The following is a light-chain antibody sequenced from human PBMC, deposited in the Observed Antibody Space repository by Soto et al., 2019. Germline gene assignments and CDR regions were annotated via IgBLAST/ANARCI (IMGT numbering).Light chain of an antibody. CDR3: QQRSNSWT. CDR1: QSVSSY. Sequence: EIVLTQSPATLSLSPGERATLSCRTSQSVSSYLAWYQQKPGQAPRLLIYDASNRATGIPARFSGSGSGTDFTLNISSLQPEDFAVYYCQQRSNSWTFGQGTKVEI. V-gene: IGKV3-11*01. CDR2: DAS. J-gene: IGKJ1*01.